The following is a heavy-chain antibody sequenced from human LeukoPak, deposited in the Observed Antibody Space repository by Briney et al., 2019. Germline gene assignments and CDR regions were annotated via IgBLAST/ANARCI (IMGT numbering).Heavy chain of an antibody. CDR2: IKQDGSEK. J-gene: IGHJ4*02. V-gene: IGHV3-7*01. D-gene: IGHD1-26*01. Sequence: PGGSLRLSCAASGFTFSSYWMSWVRQAPGKGLEWVANIKQDGSEKYYVDSVKGRFTISRDNAKNSLYLQMNSLRAEDTAVYYCARSFWGGGSYEGFGLWGQGTLVTVSS. CDR1: GFTFSSYW. CDR3: ARSFWGGGSYEGFGL.